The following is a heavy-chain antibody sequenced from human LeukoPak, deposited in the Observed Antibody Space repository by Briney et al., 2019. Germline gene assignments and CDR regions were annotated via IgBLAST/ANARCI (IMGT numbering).Heavy chain of an antibody. D-gene: IGHD2-2*01. Sequence: GGSLRLSCAASGFTFSSYAMHWVRQAPGKGLEWVAVISYDGSNKYYADSVKGRFTISRNNSKNTLYLQMNSLRAEDTAVYYCAREAGYCSSTSCHPIDYWGQGTLVTISS. V-gene: IGHV3-30-3*01. J-gene: IGHJ4*02. CDR3: AREAGYCSSTSCHPIDY. CDR2: ISYDGSNK. CDR1: GFTFSSYA.